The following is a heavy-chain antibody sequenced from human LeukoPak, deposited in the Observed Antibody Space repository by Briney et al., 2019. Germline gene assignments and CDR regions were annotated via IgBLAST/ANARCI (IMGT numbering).Heavy chain of an antibody. CDR3: ARDWRMMYCSSGSCYGLDY. CDR2: INPNSGGT. V-gene: IGHV1-2*02. CDR1: GYTFTGYY. D-gene: IGHD2-15*01. J-gene: IGHJ4*02. Sequence: GASVKVSCKASGYTFTGYYMHWVRQAPGQGLEWMGWINPNSGGTNYAQKFQGRVTMTRDTSISTAYMELSRLRSDDTAVYYCARDWRMMYCSSGSCYGLDYWGQGTLVTVSS.